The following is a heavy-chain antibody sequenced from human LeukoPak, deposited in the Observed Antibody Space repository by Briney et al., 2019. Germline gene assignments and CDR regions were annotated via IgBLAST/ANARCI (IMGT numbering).Heavy chain of an antibody. CDR3: ARHPHRSYYFDY. Sequence: SETLSLTCTVSGGSISSYYWSWLRQPPGKGLECLAYIYYSGSTNYNPSLKSRVTISVDTSKNQFSLKLSSVTAADTAVYYCARHPHRSYYFDYWGQGTLVTVSS. J-gene: IGHJ4*02. CDR2: IYYSGST. V-gene: IGHV4-59*08. CDR1: GGSISSYY.